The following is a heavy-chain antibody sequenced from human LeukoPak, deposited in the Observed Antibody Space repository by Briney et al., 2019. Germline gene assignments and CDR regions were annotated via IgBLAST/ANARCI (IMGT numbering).Heavy chain of an antibody. Sequence: SETLSLACTVSGGSISSSSYYWGWIRQPPGKGLEWIGSIYYSGSTYYNPSLKSRVTISVDTSKNQFSLKLSSVTAADTAVYYCARLVVSLYYYYGMDVWGQGTTVTVSS. J-gene: IGHJ6*02. CDR2: IYYSGST. V-gene: IGHV4-39*01. D-gene: IGHD3-22*01. CDR1: GGSISSSSYY. CDR3: ARLVVSLYYYYGMDV.